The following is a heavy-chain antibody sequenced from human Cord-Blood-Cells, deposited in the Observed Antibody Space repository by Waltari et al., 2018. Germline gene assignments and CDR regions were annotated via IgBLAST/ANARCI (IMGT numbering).Heavy chain of an antibody. CDR2: IIPIFGKA. CDR3: ARDRLKPHCSSTSCYYYYYGMDV. CDR1: GGTFSSYA. V-gene: IGHV1-69*12. Sequence: QVQLVQSGAEVKKPGSSVKVSCKASGGTFSSYAISWVRQAPGQGLEWMGGIIPIFGKANYAQKVQGRVTITADESTSTAYMELSSLRSEDTAVYYCARDRLKPHCSSTSCYYYYYGMDVWGQGTTVTVSS. J-gene: IGHJ6*02. D-gene: IGHD2-2*01.